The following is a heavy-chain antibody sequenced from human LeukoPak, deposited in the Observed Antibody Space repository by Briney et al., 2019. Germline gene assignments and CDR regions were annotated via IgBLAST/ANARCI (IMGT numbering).Heavy chain of an antibody. CDR3: ARITYYDFWSGYSEGYYFDY. V-gene: IGHV4-34*01. CDR1: GGSISSYY. Sequence: PSETLSLTCTVSGGSISSYYWSWIRQPPGKGLEWIGEINHSGSTNYNPSLKSRVTISVDTSKNQFSLKLSSVTAADTAVYYCARITYYDFWSGYSEGYYFDYRGQGTLVTVSS. D-gene: IGHD3-3*01. CDR2: INHSGST. J-gene: IGHJ4*02.